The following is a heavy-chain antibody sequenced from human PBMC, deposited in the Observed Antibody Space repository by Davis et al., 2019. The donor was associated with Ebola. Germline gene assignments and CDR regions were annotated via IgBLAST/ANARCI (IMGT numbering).Heavy chain of an antibody. CDR1: GYTFTSYD. D-gene: IGHD3-22*01. V-gene: IGHV1-8*01. CDR3: ARGRGHYESSGGDF. CDR2: MNPNSGNT. J-gene: IGHJ4*02. Sequence: ASVKVSCKASGYTFTSYDINWVRQATGQGLEWMGWMNPNSGNTGYAQKFQGRVTMTRNTSISTAYMELSGLRSDDTAVYYCARGRGHYESSGGDFWGQGTLVTVSS.